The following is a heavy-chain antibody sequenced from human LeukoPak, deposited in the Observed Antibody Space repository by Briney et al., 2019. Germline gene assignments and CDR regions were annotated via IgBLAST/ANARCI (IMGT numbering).Heavy chain of an antibody. CDR3: ARDPGYCSSTSCNPKTSYYYYGMDV. CDR1: GFTFSSYA. CDR2: ISYDGSNK. J-gene: IGHJ6*02. D-gene: IGHD2-2*01. V-gene: IGHV3-30*04. Sequence: PGGSLRLSCAASGFTFSSYATHWVRQAPGKGLEWVAVISYDGSNKYYADSVKGRFTISRDNSKNTLYLQMNSLRAEDTAVYYCARDPGYCSSTSCNPKTSYYYYGMDVWGQGTTVTVSS.